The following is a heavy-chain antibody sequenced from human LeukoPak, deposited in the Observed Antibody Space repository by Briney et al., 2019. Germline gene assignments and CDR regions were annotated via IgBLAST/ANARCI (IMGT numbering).Heavy chain of an antibody. CDR1: GGSFSGYY. D-gene: IGHD3-10*01. J-gene: IGHJ3*02. Sequence: PSETLSLTCAVYGGSFSGYYWSWIRQPPGKGLEWIGEINHSGSTNYNPSLKSRVTISVDTSKNQFSLKLSSVTAADTAVYYCARSGNLDDAFDIWGQGTMVTVSS. CDR3: ARSGNLDDAFDI. CDR2: INHSGST. V-gene: IGHV4-34*01.